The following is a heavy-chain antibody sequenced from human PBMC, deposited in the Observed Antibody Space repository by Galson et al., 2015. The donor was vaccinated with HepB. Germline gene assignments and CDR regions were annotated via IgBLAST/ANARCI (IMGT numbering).Heavy chain of an antibody. D-gene: IGHD6-13*01. Sequence: SVKVSCKASGSTFTGYYMHWVRQAPGQGLEWMGRIKPNSGGTNYAQKFQGRVTMTRDTSISTAYMELSRLRSDDTAVYYCARLMDPGYSSSWYGYYYGMDVWGQGTTVTVSS. CDR2: IKPNSGGT. V-gene: IGHV1-2*06. CDR3: ARLMDPGYSSSWYGYYYGMDV. J-gene: IGHJ6*02. CDR1: GSTFTGYY.